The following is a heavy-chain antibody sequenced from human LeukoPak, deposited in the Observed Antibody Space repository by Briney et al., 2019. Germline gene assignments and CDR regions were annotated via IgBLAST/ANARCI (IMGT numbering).Heavy chain of an antibody. CDR2: IYSNGIT. J-gene: IGHJ4*02. CDR1: GGSMNNHY. CDR3: ARFNTGCTEASCYVHY. Sequence: SETLSLTCTVSGGSMNNHYWTWIRQPPGKGLELIGQIYSNGITAYTPSLKSRVTMSIDTSKNQFSLTVFSVTPADSAIYYCARFNTGCTEASCYVHYWGQGTLVTLSS. V-gene: IGHV4-59*11. D-gene: IGHD2-2*01.